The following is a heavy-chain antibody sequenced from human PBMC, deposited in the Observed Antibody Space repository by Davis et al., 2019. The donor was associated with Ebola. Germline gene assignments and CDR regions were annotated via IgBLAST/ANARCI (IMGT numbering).Heavy chain of an antibody. CDR2: IIPFIGIA. CDR1: GYTFTSYG. CDR3: ARDWMVRPLDV. V-gene: IGHV1-69*04. J-gene: IGHJ6*04. Sequence: SVKVSCKASGYTFTSYGISWVRQAPGQGLEWMGRIIPFIGIADYAQKFQGRVTITADKSTSTAYMELRSLRSDDTAVYYCARDWMVRPLDVWGKGTTVTVSS. D-gene: IGHD3-10*01.